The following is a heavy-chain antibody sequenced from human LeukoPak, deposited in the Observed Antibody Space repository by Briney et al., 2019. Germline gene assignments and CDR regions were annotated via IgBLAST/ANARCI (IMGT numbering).Heavy chain of an antibody. D-gene: IGHD2-21*02. V-gene: IGHV3-74*01. CDR3: ARAVVVTASDY. Sequence: GGSLRLSCAASGFTFSDYWIHWVRQAPGKGLVWVSRISGDAYHMTYADSVRGRFTISRDNAKNTVFMQMNSLRDEDTAVYYCARAVVVTASDYWGQGTLVTVSS. CDR2: ISGDAYHM. CDR1: GFTFSDYW. J-gene: IGHJ4*02.